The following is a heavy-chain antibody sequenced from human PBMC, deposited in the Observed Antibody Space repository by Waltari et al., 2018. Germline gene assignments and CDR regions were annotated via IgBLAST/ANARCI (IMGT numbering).Heavy chain of an antibody. CDR3: ARNIDGSGSYQIYYYYYGMDV. CDR2: ISSSGSTI. J-gene: IGHJ6*02. Sequence: LEWVSYISSSGSTIYYADSVKGRFTISRDNAKNSLYLQMNSLRAEDTAVYYCARNIDGSGSYQIYYYYYGMDVWGQGTTVTDSS. V-gene: IGHV3-11*01. D-gene: IGHD3-10*01.